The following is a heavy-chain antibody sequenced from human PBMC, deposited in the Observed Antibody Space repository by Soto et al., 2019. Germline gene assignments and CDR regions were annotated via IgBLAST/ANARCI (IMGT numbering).Heavy chain of an antibody. Sequence: QLQLQESGPGLVKPSETLSLTCTVSGGSISSSSYYWGWIRQPPGKGLEWIGSISYSGSTYYNPSLKSRVTISVDTSKTQFSLKLSSVTAADTAVYYCASPKIAFYNWFDPWGQGTLVTVSS. CDR2: ISYSGST. V-gene: IGHV4-39*01. CDR3: ASPKIAFYNWFDP. J-gene: IGHJ5*02. CDR1: GGSISSSSYY. D-gene: IGHD3-3*02.